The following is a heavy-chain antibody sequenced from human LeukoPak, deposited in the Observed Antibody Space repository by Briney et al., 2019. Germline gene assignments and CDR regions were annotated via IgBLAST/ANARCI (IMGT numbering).Heavy chain of an antibody. CDR1: GGSISSYY. J-gene: IGHJ4*02. V-gene: IGHV4-59*01. D-gene: IGHD4-17*01. Sequence: SETLSLTCTVSGGSISSYYWSRIRQPPGKGLEWIGYIYYSGSTNYNPSLKSRVTISVDTSKSQFSLKLSSVTAADTAVYYCARVSDGDYRWVDFDYWGQGTLVTVSS. CDR3: ARVSDGDYRWVDFDY. CDR2: IYYSGST.